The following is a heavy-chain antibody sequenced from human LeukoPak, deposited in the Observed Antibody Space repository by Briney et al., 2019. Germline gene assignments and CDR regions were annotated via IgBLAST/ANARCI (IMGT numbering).Heavy chain of an antibody. J-gene: IGHJ4*02. D-gene: IGHD5-18*01. V-gene: IGHV4-59*01. CDR3: ARTLRGYSYGPFDY. CDR2: ISYTGST. CDR1: GGSISSYY. Sequence: PSETLSLTCTVSGGSISSYYWSWIRRPPGKGLEWIGYISYTGSTNYNPSLKSRVTISVDTSKSQFSLKVSSVTAADTAVYYCARTLRGYSYGPFDYWGQGTLVSVSS.